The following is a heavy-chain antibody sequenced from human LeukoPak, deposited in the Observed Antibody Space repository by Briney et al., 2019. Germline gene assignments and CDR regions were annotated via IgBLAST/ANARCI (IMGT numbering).Heavy chain of an antibody. CDR2: IWSGGTNR. V-gene: IGHV3-33*01. Sequence: GGSLTLSCAASVFIFSHYALHWVRQAPGKGLEWVAVIWSGGTNRYYGDSMKGLFSISRDDSQKRVFLQMNNLRADDTAVYYCARDAQRGFDYSNSLQYWGQGALVTVSS. J-gene: IGHJ4*02. CDR3: ARDAQRGFDYSNSLQY. D-gene: IGHD4-11*01. CDR1: VFIFSHYA.